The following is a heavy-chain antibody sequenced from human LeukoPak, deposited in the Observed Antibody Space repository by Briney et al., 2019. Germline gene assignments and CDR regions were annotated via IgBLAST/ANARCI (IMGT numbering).Heavy chain of an antibody. J-gene: IGHJ6*04. Sequence: GGSLRLSCAASGFTFSSYGMHWVRQAPGKGLEWVAVISYDGSNKYYADSVKDRFTISRDNSKNTLYLQMNSLRAEDTAVYYCAKELGSSGWYGMDVWGKGTTVTVSS. D-gene: IGHD6-19*01. CDR2: ISYDGSNK. CDR3: AKELGSSGWYGMDV. V-gene: IGHV3-30*18. CDR1: GFTFSSYG.